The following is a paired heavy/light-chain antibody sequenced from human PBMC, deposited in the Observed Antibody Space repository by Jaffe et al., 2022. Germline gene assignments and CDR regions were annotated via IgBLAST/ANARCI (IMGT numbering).Heavy chain of an antibody. CDR3: AKAYCSGGSCYSGSYYFDY. J-gene: IGHJ4*02. D-gene: IGHD2-15*01. CDR1: GFTFSSYG. Sequence: QVQLVESGGGVVQPGRSLRLSCAASGFTFSSYGMHWVRQAPGKGLEWVAVISYDGSNKYYADSVKGRFTISRDNSKNTLYLQMNSLRAEDTAVYYCAKAYCSGGSCYSGSYYFDYWGQGTLVTVSS. CDR2: ISYDGSNK. V-gene: IGHV3-30*18.
Light chain of an antibody. Sequence: AIRMTQSPSSLSASTGDRVTITCRASQGISSYLAWYQQKPGKAPKLLIYAASTLQSGVPSRFSGSGSGTDFTLTISCLQSEDFATYYCQQYYSYPPTFGGGTKVEIK. CDR3: QQYYSYPPT. J-gene: IGKJ4*01. CDR2: AAS. V-gene: IGKV1-8*01. CDR1: QGISSY.